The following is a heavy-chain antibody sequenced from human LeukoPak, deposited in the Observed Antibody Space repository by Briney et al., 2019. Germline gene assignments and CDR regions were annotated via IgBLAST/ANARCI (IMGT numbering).Heavy chain of an antibody. Sequence: GGSLRLSCAASVFTFSSYAVSWVRHAPGKGLEWVSSISGRGGSTYSADSVKGRFTISRDNSKNTLYLQMNSLGAEDTGLYYCAKDRSCTNDICHGDFDYWGQGSLVTVSS. V-gene: IGHV3-23*01. CDR3: AKDRSCTNDICHGDFDY. D-gene: IGHD2-8*01. J-gene: IGHJ4*02. CDR1: VFTFSSYA. CDR2: ISGRGGST.